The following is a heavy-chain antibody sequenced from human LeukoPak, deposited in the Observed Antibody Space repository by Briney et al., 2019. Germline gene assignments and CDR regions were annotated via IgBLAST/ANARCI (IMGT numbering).Heavy chain of an antibody. CDR2: IYTSGNT. Sequence: SETLSLTCTVSAGSFSSYYWSWIRQPAGKGLEWNGRIYTSGNTNYNPSLKSRVTMSVDTSKNQFSLKLSSVTAADTAVYYCARWARYCSSGSCYSWFDPWGQGTLVTVSS. V-gene: IGHV4-4*07. D-gene: IGHD2-15*01. CDR3: ARWARYCSSGSCYSWFDP. CDR1: AGSFSSYY. J-gene: IGHJ5*02.